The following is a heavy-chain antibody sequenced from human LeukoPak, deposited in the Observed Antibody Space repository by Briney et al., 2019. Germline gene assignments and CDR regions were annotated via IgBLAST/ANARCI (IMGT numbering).Heavy chain of an antibody. Sequence: ASVKVSCKASGDTFSSYAISWVRQAPGQGLEWMGGIIPIFGTANYAQKFQGRVTITADESTSTAYMELSSLRSEDTAVYYCAREGAGYGLYTFDYWGQGTLVTVSS. V-gene: IGHV1-69*13. CDR1: GDTFSSYA. CDR3: AREGAGYGLYTFDY. D-gene: IGHD5-18*01. CDR2: IIPIFGTA. J-gene: IGHJ4*02.